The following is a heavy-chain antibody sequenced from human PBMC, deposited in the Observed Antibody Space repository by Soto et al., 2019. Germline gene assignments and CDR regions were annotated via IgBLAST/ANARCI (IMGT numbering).Heavy chain of an antibody. Sequence: PRESLKISCKGSGYSFTSYWIGWVRQMPGKGLEWMGIIYPGDSDTRYSPSFQGQVTISADKSISTAYLQWSSLKASDTAMYYCARPSSDYYYDSSGPYYFDYWGQGTLVTVSS. CDR1: GYSFTSYW. J-gene: IGHJ4*02. D-gene: IGHD3-22*01. V-gene: IGHV5-51*01. CDR3: ARPSSDYYYDSSGPYYFDY. CDR2: IYPGDSDT.